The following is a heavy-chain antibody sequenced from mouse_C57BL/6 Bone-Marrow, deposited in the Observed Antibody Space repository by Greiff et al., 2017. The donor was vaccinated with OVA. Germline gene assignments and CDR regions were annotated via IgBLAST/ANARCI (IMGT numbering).Heavy chain of an antibody. Sequence: EVKLMESGAELVRPGASVKLSCTASGFNIKDDYMHWVKQRPEQGLEWIGWIDPENGDTEYASKFQGKATITADTSSNTAYLQLSSLTSEDTAVYYCTTYYVYYAMDYWGQGTSVTVSS. V-gene: IGHV14-4*01. CDR3: TTYYVYYAMDY. J-gene: IGHJ4*01. CDR1: GFNIKDDY. CDR2: IDPENGDT. D-gene: IGHD1-1*01.